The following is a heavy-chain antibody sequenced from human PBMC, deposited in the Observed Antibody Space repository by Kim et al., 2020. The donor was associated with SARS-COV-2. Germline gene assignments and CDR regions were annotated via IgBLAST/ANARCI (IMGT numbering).Heavy chain of an antibody. V-gene: IGHV3-33*01. D-gene: IGHD3-3*01. J-gene: IGHJ6*02. Sequence: GGSLRLSCAASGFTFSSYGMHWVRQAPGKGLEWVAVIWYDGSNKYYADSVKGRFTISRDNSKNTLYLQMNSLRAEDTAVYYCARDDTIFGVVIIPPLFGMDVWGQGTTVTVSS. CDR2: IWYDGSNK. CDR1: GFTFSSYG. CDR3: ARDDTIFGVVIIPPLFGMDV.